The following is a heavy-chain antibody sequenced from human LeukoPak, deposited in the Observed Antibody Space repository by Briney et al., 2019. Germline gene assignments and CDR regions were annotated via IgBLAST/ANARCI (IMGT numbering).Heavy chain of an antibody. CDR1: GYTFTDSY. CDR3: ARDGDFDH. V-gene: IGHV1-2*02. D-gene: IGHD2-15*01. J-gene: IGHJ4*02. Sequence: ASVKVSCKASGYTFTDSYMHWVRQAPGQGLEWMGWINPNSGVTNYAQKFQGRVTMTRDTSISTACMELSRLRSDDTAVFYCARDGDFDHWGQGTLVTVSP. CDR2: INPNSGVT.